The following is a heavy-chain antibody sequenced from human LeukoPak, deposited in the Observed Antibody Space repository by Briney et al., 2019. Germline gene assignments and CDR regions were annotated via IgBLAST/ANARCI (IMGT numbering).Heavy chain of an antibody. V-gene: IGHV3-7*01. J-gene: IGHJ1*01. CDR2: IKTDGSEK. Sequence: GGSLRLSCEGSGSTFSNYWMGWVRQAPGKGLQWVANIKTDGSEKYYVDSVKGRFTISRDNAKNSLYLQMNTLRAEDTAVYYCATYSSLNRREFQYWGQGTLLTVSS. CDR3: ATYSSLNRREFQY. D-gene: IGHD3-22*01. CDR1: GSTFSNYW.